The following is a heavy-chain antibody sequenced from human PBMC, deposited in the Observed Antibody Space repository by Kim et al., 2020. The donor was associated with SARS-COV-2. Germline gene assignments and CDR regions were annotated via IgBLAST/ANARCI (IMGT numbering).Heavy chain of an antibody. D-gene: IGHD3-22*01. J-gene: IGHJ4*02. Sequence: SLKSRVTISVDTSKNQFSLKLSSVTAADTAVYYCARAYSRDSSGYPNFDYWGQGTLVTVSS. CDR3: ARAYSRDSSGYPNFDY. V-gene: IGHV4-34*01.